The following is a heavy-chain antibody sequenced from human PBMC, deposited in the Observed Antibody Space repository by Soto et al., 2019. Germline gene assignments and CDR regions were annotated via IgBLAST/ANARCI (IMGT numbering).Heavy chain of an antibody. V-gene: IGHV4-39*01. CDR1: GGSIKDTGAD. D-gene: IGHD1-26*01. Sequence: SQTLSLTCTVSGGSIKDTGADWGWVRQPPGKGLEWIGSVYYTGTTYYNPSLQSRVTISIDTSKNQYSLSVNSVAAADTAVYYCATHTSGSRNGPHTWGQGTLVTVSS. J-gene: IGHJ5*02. CDR2: VYYTGTT. CDR3: ATHTSGSRNGPHT.